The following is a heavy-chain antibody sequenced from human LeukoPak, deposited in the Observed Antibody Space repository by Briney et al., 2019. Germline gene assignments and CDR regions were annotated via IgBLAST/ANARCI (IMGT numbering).Heavy chain of an antibody. D-gene: IGHD3-22*01. Sequence: SETLSLTCAVYGGSFSGYYWSWIRQPPGKGLEWIGEINHSGSTNYNPSLKSRVTISVDTSKNQFSLKLSSVTAADTAVYYCARGLGIVVVVKETRFDYWGQGTLVTVSS. J-gene: IGHJ4*02. CDR1: GGSFSGYY. CDR3: ARGLGIVVVVKETRFDY. V-gene: IGHV4-34*01. CDR2: INHSGST.